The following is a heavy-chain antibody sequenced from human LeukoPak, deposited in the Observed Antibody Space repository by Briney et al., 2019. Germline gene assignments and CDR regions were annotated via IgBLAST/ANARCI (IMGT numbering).Heavy chain of an antibody. J-gene: IGHJ4*02. CDR2: INPNSGGT. V-gene: IGHV1-2*02. CDR1: GYTFTGYY. Sequence: ASVRVSCKASGYTFTGYYMHWVRQAPGQGLEWMGWINPNSGGTNYAQKFQGRVTMTRDTSISTAYMELSRLRSDDTAVYYCARVSDRYNWNDFKRYFDYWGQGTLVTVSS. CDR3: ARVSDRYNWNDFKRYFDY. D-gene: IGHD1-20*01.